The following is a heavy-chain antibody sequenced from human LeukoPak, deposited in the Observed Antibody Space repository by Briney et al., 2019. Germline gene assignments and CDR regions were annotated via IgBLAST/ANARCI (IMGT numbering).Heavy chain of an antibody. CDR2: ISYDGSNK. V-gene: IGHV3-30*03. CDR1: GFTFSSYG. Sequence: GGSLRLSCAASGFTFSSYGMHWVRQAPGKGLEWVAVISYDGSNKYYADSVKGRFTISRDNSKNTLYLQMNSLRAEDTAVYYCARGSITMIVGWEGLDAFDIWGQGTMVTVSS. J-gene: IGHJ3*02. CDR3: ARGSITMIVGWEGLDAFDI. D-gene: IGHD3-22*01.